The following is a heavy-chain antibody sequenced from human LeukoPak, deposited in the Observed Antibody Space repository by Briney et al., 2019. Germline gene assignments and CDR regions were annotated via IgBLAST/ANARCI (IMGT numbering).Heavy chain of an antibody. CDR1: GGSISSGGYY. V-gene: IGHV4-61*08. CDR2: IYYSGST. Sequence: SETLSVTCTVSGGSISSGGYYWSWIRQHPGKGLEWIGYIYYSGSTNYNPSLKSRVTISVDTSKNQLSLKLSSVTAADTAVYYCARQARTRRGYSGSCDYWGQGTLVTVSS. J-gene: IGHJ4*02. D-gene: IGHD1-26*01. CDR3: ARQARTRRGYSGSCDY.